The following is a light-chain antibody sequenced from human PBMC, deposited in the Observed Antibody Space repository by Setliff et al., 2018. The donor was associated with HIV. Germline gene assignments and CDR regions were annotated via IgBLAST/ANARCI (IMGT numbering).Light chain of an antibody. CDR1: SNDVGHYDV. Sequence: QSALAQPASVSGSPGQSITISCTGTSNDVGHYDVVSWYQQHPARAPKLIIYQATRRPSGVSNRFPGSKSGNVASLTISGLQAEDEADYYCCSNTGSNTFVFGTGTKGTVL. CDR3: CSNTGSNTFV. CDR2: QAT. V-gene: IGLV2-23*01. J-gene: IGLJ1*01.